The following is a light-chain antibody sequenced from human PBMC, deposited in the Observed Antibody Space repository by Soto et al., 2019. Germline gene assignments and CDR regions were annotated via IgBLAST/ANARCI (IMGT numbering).Light chain of an antibody. J-gene: IGKJ5*01. Sequence: DVVMTQTPLPLLVPPGQPASISCKSSQSLLHITGETFLFWYLQKPGQSPQLLIYEVSTRVSGVPDRFSGSGSGTDFTLETCRVETDDVGTYYCMQSTQLPPTFGQGTRLEIK. CDR1: QSLLHITGETF. CDR2: EVS. CDR3: MQSTQLPPT. V-gene: IGKV2D-29*02.